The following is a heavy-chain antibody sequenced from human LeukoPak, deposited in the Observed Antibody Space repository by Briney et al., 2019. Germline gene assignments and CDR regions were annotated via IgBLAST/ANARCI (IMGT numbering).Heavy chain of an antibody. CDR2: ISSSGSTK. Sequence: GGSLRLSCAASGFTFSSYEMNWVRQAPGKGLEWVSYISSSGSTKYYADSVKGRFTISRDNAKSSLYLQMNSLRAEDTAVYYCARTYSEYYSDSSGYYYSPFDFWGQGTLVSVSS. J-gene: IGHJ4*02. V-gene: IGHV3-48*03. CDR3: ARTYSEYYSDSSGYYYSPFDF. CDR1: GFTFSSYE. D-gene: IGHD3-22*01.